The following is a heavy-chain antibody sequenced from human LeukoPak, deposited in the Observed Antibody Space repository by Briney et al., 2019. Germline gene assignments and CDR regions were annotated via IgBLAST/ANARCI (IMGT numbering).Heavy chain of an antibody. CDR3: ARGSSTWYSDWLDP. V-gene: IGHV3-33*01. CDR1: GFTFSRYG. J-gene: IGHJ5*02. Sequence: PGRSLRLSCVASGFTFSRYGMHWVRQAPGKGLEWVAVIWYDGSNKYYADSVKGRFTISRDNSKNTLYLQMNSLRGEDTAVYYCARGSSTWYSDWLDPWGQGTLVTVSS. CDR2: IWYDGSNK. D-gene: IGHD6-13*01.